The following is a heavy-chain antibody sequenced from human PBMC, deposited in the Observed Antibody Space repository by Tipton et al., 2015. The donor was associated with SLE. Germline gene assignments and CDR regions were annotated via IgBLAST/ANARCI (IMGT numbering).Heavy chain of an antibody. V-gene: IGHV3-23*03. J-gene: IGHJ4*02. Sequence: SLRLSCTASGFTFSDYAMDWVRQAPGKGLEWGSVITSGGVTYYSDSVKGRFIISRDDSKTTMYLQMNRLRPEDTAVYYCAKDRFYDSGGYFFFDYWGPGTQVTVSS. CDR2: ITSGGVT. D-gene: IGHD3-22*01. CDR3: AKDRFYDSGGYFFFDY. CDR1: GFTFSDYA.